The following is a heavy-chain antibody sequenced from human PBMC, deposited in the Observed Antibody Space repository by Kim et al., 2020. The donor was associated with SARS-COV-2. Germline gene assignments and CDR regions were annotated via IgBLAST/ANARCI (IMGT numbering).Heavy chain of an antibody. D-gene: IGHD2-15*01. Sequence: KGRFTISRDNSKNSLYLQMNSLRTEDTALYYCAKGRCSGGSCYPLYYFDYWGQGTLVTVSS. J-gene: IGHJ4*02. V-gene: IGHV3-43*01. CDR3: AKGRCSGGSCYPLYYFDY.